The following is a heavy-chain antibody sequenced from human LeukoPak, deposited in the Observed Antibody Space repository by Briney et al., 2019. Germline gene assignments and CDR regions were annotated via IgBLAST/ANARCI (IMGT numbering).Heavy chain of an antibody. CDR2: IYPGDSDT. Sequence: GESLKISCKGSGYSFTSYWIGWVRQMPGKGLEWMGIIYPGDSDTRYSPSFQGQVTISADKSIGTAYLQWSSLKASDTAMYYCARASGITGTTNYFDYWGQGTLVTVSS. CDR1: GYSFTSYW. V-gene: IGHV5-51*01. D-gene: IGHD1-20*01. J-gene: IGHJ4*02. CDR3: ARASGITGTTNYFDY.